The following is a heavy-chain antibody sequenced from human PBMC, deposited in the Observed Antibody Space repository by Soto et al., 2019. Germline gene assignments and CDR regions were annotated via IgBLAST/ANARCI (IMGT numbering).Heavy chain of an antibody. CDR1: GYTFSSHG. CDR2: ISGYNGNA. D-gene: IGHD2-15*01. V-gene: IGHV1-18*01. CDR3: AREGSYGWYDC. J-gene: IGHJ5*01. Sequence: GASVKVSCKASGYTFSSHGIIWVRQAPGQGLEWMGWISGYNGNAKYAQRFRGRVTMTTDTSTSTVYMDLRSLGSDDSAVYYCAREGSYGWYDCWGQGTLVTVSS.